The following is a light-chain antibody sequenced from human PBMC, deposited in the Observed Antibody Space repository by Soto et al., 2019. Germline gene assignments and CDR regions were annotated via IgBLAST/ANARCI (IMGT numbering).Light chain of an antibody. CDR2: EVS. CDR3: SAYTRSNFWV. J-gene: IGLJ3*02. V-gene: IGLV2-14*01. CDR1: SSDVGGYNY. Sequence: QSALTQPASVSGSPGQSITISCTGTSSDVGGYNYVSWYQQHPGKAPKLMIYEVSNRPSGISNRFSGSKSGNTASLTISGLQAEDESDYYCSAYTRSNFWVFGAGTKVTVL.